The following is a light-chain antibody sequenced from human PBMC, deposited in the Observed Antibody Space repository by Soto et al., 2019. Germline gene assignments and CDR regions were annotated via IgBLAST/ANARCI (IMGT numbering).Light chain of an antibody. CDR2: EGT. V-gene: IGLV2-23*03. Sequence: QSALTQPASVSGSPGQSITISCTGTSSDIGYYNLVSWYQHHPGKAPKFLIYEGTNRPSGVSNSFSGSKSGNPASLTISGLQAEDEADYYCCSYAGSSTFLDVYGTGTKVTV. CDR1: SSDIGYYNL. CDR3: CSYAGSSTFLDV. J-gene: IGLJ1*01.